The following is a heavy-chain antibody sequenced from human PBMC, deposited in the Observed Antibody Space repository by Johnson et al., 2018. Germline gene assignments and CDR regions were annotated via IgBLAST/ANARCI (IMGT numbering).Heavy chain of an antibody. CDR1: GFTFSSYG. Sequence: VQLVQSGGGVVQPGRSLRLSCAASGFTFSSYGMHWVRQAPGKGLEWVAVISYDGSNKYYADSVKGRFTISRDNSKNKLYLQMNRLEAEDTAVYYCARNGHAYGDYIDAFDIWGQGTMVTVSS. D-gene: IGHD4-17*01. CDR2: ISYDGSNK. V-gene: IGHV3-30*03. J-gene: IGHJ3*02. CDR3: ARNGHAYGDYIDAFDI.